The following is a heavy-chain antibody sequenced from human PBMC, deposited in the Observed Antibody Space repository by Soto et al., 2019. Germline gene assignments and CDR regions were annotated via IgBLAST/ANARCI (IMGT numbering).Heavy chain of an antibody. CDR2: IYYSGST. D-gene: IGHD6-13*01. CDR3: ARHKSSPRLGFDY. J-gene: IGHJ4*02. V-gene: IGHV4-39*01. Sequence: SETLSLTCTVSGGSISSSSYYWGWIRQPPGKGLEWIGSIYYSGSTYYNPSLKSRVTISVDTSKNQFSLKLSSVTAADTAVYYCARHKSSPRLGFDYWGQGTLVTVSS. CDR1: GGSISSSSYY.